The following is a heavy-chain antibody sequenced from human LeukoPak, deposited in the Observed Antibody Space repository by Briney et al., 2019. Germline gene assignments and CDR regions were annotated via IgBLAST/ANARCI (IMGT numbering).Heavy chain of an antibody. J-gene: IGHJ4*02. V-gene: IGHV3-23*01. D-gene: IGHD4-17*01. CDR2: ISGSGGTT. Sequence: GGSLRLSCAASGFTFSNYAMGWVRQAPGNGLQWVSSISGSGGTTDSADSVKGRFTISRDNSKNTLYLQMYSLRVEDTAVYYCAKDLYGDYGGLDYWGQGTLVSVSS. CDR3: AKDLYGDYGGLDY. CDR1: GFTFSNYA.